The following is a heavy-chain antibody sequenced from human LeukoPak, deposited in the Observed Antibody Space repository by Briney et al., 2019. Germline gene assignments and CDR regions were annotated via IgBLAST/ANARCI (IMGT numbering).Heavy chain of an antibody. CDR1: GGSISSYY. CDR3: ARGLAGYSGGDDAFDT. D-gene: IGHD6-19*01. J-gene: IGHJ3*02. V-gene: IGHV4-59*01. CDR2: IYYSGST. Sequence: KPSETLSLTCTVSGGSISSYYWSWFRQPPGKGLEWIGYIYYSGSTNYSPSLKSRVTISVDTSENQFSLKLSSVTTADTAVYYCARGLAGYSGGDDAFDTWGQGTMVTVSS.